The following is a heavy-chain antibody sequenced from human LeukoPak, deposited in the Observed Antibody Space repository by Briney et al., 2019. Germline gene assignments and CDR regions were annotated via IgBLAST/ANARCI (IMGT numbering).Heavy chain of an antibody. CDR2: IYPGDSDT. CDR3: ARQLTYYDSSGYCFDY. D-gene: IGHD3-22*01. J-gene: IGHJ4*02. Sequence: KPGESLKISCKGSGYSFTSYWIGWVRQVPGKGLEWMGIIYPGDSDTRYSPSFQGQVTISADKSISTAYLQWSSLKASDTAMYYCARQLTYYDSSGYCFDYWGQGTLVTVSS. V-gene: IGHV5-51*01. CDR1: GYSFTSYW.